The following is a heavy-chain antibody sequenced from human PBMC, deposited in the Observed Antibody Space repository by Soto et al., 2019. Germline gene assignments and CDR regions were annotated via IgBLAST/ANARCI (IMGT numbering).Heavy chain of an antibody. V-gene: IGHV3-30*12. D-gene: IGHD1-1*01. J-gene: IGHJ4*02. CDR2: ISYDGSSK. Sequence: PGGTLRLSCAASGFTFSDYGMHWVRQAPGKGLEWVALISYDGSSKQYADSVRGRFTISRDNAKNSLYLQMNSLRGEDTAVYYCAKFPTGSDWNAGGLNYWGQGTLVTVSS. CDR1: GFTFSDYG. CDR3: AKFPTGSDWNAGGLNY.